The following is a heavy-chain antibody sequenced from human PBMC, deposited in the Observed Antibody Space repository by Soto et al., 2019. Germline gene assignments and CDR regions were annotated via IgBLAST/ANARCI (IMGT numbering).Heavy chain of an antibody. CDR3: ARHLHGYYDFWCGFYV. J-gene: IGHJ6*04. CDR2: IYYSGST. D-gene: IGHD3-3*01. CDR1: GGSISSYY. V-gene: IGHV4-59*08. Sequence: QVQLQESGPGLVKPSEILSLTCTVSGGSISSYYWSWIRQPPGKGLEWIGYIYYSGSTNYNPSLKSRVTISVNTPKTQFSLKLSSVTAADTAVYYCARHLHGYYDFWCGFYVWGKGTTVTVSS.